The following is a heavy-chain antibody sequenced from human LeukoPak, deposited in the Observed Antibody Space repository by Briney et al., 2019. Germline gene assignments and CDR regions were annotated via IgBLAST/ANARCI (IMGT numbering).Heavy chain of an antibody. CDR2: IYTSGST. CDR3: ARQSSSSMGYYYYYYMDV. Sequence: SETLSLTCIVSGGSISSYYWSWIRQPAGKGLEWIGRIYTSGSTNYNPSLKSRVTMSVDTSKNQFSLKLSSVTAADTAVYYCARQSSSSMGYYYYYYMDVWGKGTTVTVSS. CDR1: GGSISSYY. J-gene: IGHJ6*03. D-gene: IGHD6-6*01. V-gene: IGHV4-4*07.